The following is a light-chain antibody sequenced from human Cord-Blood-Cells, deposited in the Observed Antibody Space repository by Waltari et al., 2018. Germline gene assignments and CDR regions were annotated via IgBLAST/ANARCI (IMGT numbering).Light chain of an antibody. CDR3: QQYDNLPFT. CDR1: QDISNY. V-gene: IGKV1-33*01. J-gene: IGKJ3*01. CDR2: DAS. Sequence: DIQVTPSPASLSASVGDRVTITCQAIQDISNYLNWYQQKPGKAPELLIYDASNLETGVPSRFSGSGSGTDFTFTISSLQPEDSATYYCQQYDNLPFTFGPGTKVDIQ.